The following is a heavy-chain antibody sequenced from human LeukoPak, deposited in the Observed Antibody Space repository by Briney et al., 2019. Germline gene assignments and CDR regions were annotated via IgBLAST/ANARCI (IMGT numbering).Heavy chain of an antibody. J-gene: IGHJ4*02. D-gene: IGHD2-15*01. CDR1: GFSFSSYV. CDR3: AKYCSGVSCYYGVDY. Sequence: GGSLRLSCAASGFSFSSYVMTWVRQAPGKGLEWVSTITGSGGNTYYADSVKGRFTISRDNSKNTLYLQMNSLRAEDTAVYYCAKYCSGVSCYYGVDYWGQGTLVTVSS. V-gene: IGHV3-23*01. CDR2: ITGSGGNT.